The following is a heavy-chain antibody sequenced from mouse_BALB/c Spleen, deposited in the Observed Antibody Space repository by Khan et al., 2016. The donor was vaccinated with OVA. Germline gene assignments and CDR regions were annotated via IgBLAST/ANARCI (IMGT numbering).Heavy chain of an antibody. J-gene: IGHJ2*01. CDR1: GYSITSDYA. Sequence: EVQLQDSGPGLVKPSQSLSLTCTVTGYSITSDYAWNWIRQFPGNKLEWMGYISYSGNIHYNPSLKSRISITRDTSKNQFFLQLNSVTTEDTATYYGARIYGGDFDYWGQGTTLTVSS. CDR2: ISYSGNI. V-gene: IGHV3-2*02. CDR3: ARIYGGDFDY. D-gene: IGHD1-1*01.